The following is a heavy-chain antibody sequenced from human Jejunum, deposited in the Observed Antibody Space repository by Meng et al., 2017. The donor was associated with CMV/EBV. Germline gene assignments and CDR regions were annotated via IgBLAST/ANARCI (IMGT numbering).Heavy chain of an antibody. Sequence: SGYTFTNYGITWVRQATGHGLEWMGWMNPNSGNTGYAQKFQGRVTITRNSSISTAYMELSGLTSDDTAIYYCARDLSGTYVGGWFDPWGQGTLVTVSS. D-gene: IGHD1-26*01. CDR2: MNPNSGNT. CDR1: GYTFTNYG. CDR3: ARDLSGTYVGGWFDP. V-gene: IGHV1-8*03. J-gene: IGHJ5*02.